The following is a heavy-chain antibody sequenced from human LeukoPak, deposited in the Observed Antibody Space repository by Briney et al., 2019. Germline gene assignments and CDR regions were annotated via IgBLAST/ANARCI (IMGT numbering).Heavy chain of an antibody. CDR3: ARDLSSRLPFDY. CDR2: INPSGGST. Sequence: ASVKVSCKASGYTFTSYYMHWVRQAPGQGLEWMGIINPSGGSTSYAQKFQGRVTMTRDASTSTVYMELSSLRSEDTAVYYCARDLSSRLPFDYWGQGTLVTVSS. J-gene: IGHJ4*02. CDR1: GYTFTSYY. D-gene: IGHD2-15*01. V-gene: IGHV1-46*01.